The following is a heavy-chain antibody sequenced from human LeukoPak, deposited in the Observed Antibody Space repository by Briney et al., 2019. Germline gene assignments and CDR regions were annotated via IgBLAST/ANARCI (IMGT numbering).Heavy chain of an antibody. CDR1: GGSISSGSYY. J-gene: IGHJ6*03. CDR2: IYTSGST. Sequence: SETLSLTCTVSGGSISSGSYYWSWIRQPGGKGLEWIGRIYTSGSTNYNPSLKSRVTISVDTSKNQFSLKLSSVTAADTAVYYCAREGGTSCYYYYMDVWGKGTTVTVSS. CDR3: AREGGTSCYYYYMDV. V-gene: IGHV4-61*02. D-gene: IGHD3-16*01.